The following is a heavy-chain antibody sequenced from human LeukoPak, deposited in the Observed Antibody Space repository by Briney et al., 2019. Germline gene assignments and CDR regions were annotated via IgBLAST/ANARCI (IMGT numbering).Heavy chain of an antibody. D-gene: IGHD5-24*01. V-gene: IGHV3-23*01. CDR3: AKDRRDGYNPLDY. Sequence: GGSLRLSCAASGFTFSSYAMSWVRQAPGKGLEWVSAISGSGGSTYYADSVKGRFTISRDNAKNMLYLQMNSLRAEDTAVYYCAKDRRDGYNPLDYWGQGTLVTVSS. CDR1: GFTFSSYA. J-gene: IGHJ4*02. CDR2: ISGSGGST.